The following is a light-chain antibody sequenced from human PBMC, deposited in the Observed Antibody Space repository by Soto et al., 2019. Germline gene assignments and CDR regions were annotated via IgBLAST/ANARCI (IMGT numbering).Light chain of an antibody. CDR3: KSYAGSNTYV. CDR1: KKDIGVYDF. CDR2: EVV. V-gene: IGLV2-8*01. J-gene: IGLJ1*01. Sequence: QSALTQPPSASGSPGQSVTISCTGTKKDIGVYDFVSWYQHHPGKAPRLIIYEVVQRPSGVPDRFSGSKSGNTASLTVSGLHAADEADYFCKSYAGSNTYVFGSGTKLTVL.